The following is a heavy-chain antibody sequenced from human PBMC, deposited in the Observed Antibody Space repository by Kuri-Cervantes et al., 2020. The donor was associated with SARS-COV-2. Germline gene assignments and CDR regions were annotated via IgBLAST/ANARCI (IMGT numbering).Heavy chain of an antibody. CDR1: GFTFSSYS. Sequence: GESLKISCAASGFTFSSYSMNWVRQAPGKGLEWVSYISSSSSTIYYADSVKGRFTISRDNAKNSLYLQMNSLRAEDTAVYYCSRTYDSSGSLYYYYMDVWGQRDHGHRLL. CDR2: ISSSSSTI. CDR3: SRTYDSSGSLYYYYMDV. V-gene: IGHV3-48*01. J-gene: IGHJ6*03. D-gene: IGHD3-22*01.